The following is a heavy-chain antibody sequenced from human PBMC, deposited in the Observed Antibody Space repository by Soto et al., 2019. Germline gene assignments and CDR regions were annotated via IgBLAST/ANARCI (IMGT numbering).Heavy chain of an antibody. CDR2: IFHSGST. V-gene: IGHV4-4*02. Sequence: QVQLQESGPGLVKPSGTLSLTCAVSGGSISSNNWWSWVRQAPGPGLEWIGDIFHSGSTNYNPSLKSRVTISVDKSKNQVALKLSSVTAADTAMYYCARLFCSSSSCLTPSWFDPWGQGTRVTVSS. J-gene: IGHJ5*02. D-gene: IGHD2-2*01. CDR1: GGSISSNNW. CDR3: ARLFCSSSSCLTPSWFDP.